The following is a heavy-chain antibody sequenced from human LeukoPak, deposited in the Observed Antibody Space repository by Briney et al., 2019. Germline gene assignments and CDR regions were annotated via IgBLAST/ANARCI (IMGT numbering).Heavy chain of an antibody. J-gene: IGHJ3*02. D-gene: IGHD3-22*01. CDR1: GYTFTGYY. CDR2: INPDSGGT. V-gene: IGHV1-2*02. CDR3: AKNYYYDNTGYWGAFDI. Sequence: ASVKVSCKASGYTFTGYYIHWVRQAPGQGLEWMGWINPDSGGTKSAQKFQGRVTMTTDTSTSTAYMELRSLRSDDTAIYHCAKNYYYDNTGYWGAFDIWGQGTMDTVSS.